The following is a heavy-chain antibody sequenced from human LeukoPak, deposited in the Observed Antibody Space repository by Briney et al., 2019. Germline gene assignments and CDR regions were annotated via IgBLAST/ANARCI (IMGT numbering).Heavy chain of an antibody. Sequence: ASVKVSCKASGYTFTSYGISWVRQPPGQGLEGMGWISGYNGSTNYAHKLQGRVIMTTDTSTSAAYMELMNLRSDDTAVYYCARTVRATQVEDYWGQGTLVSVSS. CDR2: ISGYNGST. J-gene: IGHJ4*02. CDR1: GYTFTSYG. V-gene: IGHV1-18*04. D-gene: IGHD1-26*01. CDR3: ARTVRATQVEDY.